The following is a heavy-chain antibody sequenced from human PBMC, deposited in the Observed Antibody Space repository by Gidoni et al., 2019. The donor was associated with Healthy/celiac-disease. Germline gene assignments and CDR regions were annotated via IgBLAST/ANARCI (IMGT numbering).Heavy chain of an antibody. D-gene: IGHD3-3*01. V-gene: IGHV4-59*01. CDR3: ARGTYDFWSGYYTSVGWFDP. CDR1: GGSISSYY. CDR2: IYYSGRT. J-gene: IGHJ5*02. Sequence: QVQLQESGPGLVKPSETLPLPCTVSGGSISSYYWSWIRQPPGKGLEWIGYIYYSGRTNYNPSLKSRVTISVDTSKNQFSLKLSSVTAADTAVYYCARGTYDFWSGYYTSVGWFDPWGQGTLVTVSS.